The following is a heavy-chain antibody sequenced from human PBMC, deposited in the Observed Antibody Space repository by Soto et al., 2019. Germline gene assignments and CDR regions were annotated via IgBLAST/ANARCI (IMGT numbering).Heavy chain of an antibody. CDR2: INSDGSST. Sequence: PGGSLRLSCAASGFTFSSYWMHWVRQAPGKGLVWVSRINSDGSSTSYADSVKGRFTISRDNAKNTLYLQMNGLRAEDTAVYYCARGGSRRLQLLFVFDSWGQGTLVTVSS. CDR3: ARGGSRRLQLLFVFDS. V-gene: IGHV3-74*01. CDR1: GFTFSSYW. D-gene: IGHD1-1*01. J-gene: IGHJ4*02.